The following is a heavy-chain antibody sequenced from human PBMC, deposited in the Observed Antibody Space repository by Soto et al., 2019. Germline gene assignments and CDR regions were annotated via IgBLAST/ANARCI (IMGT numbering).Heavy chain of an antibody. CDR3: ARRYGGNFDY. V-gene: IGHV4-59*01. CDR2: IYYSGST. D-gene: IGHD1-26*01. J-gene: IGHJ4*02. CDR1: GGSISSYY. Sequence: SETLSLTCTVSGGSISSYYWSWIRQPPGKGLEWIGYIYYSGSTNYNPSLKSRVTISVDTSKNQFSLKLSSVTAADTAVYYCARRYGGNFDYSGQRTLVTLFS.